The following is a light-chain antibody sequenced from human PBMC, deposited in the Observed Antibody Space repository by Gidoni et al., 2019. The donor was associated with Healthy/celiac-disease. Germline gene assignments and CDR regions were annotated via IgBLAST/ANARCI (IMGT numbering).Light chain of an antibody. Sequence: QLALTRTPSASAPLGASVKLTCTLSSGHSSYAIAWHQQQPEKGPRYLMKLNSDGSHSKGDGIPDRFSGSSSGAERYLTIASLQSEDEADYYCQTWGTGTHVVFGGGTKLTVL. V-gene: IGLV4-69*01. CDR3: QTWGTGTHVV. CDR1: SGHSSYA. CDR2: LNSDGSH. J-gene: IGLJ2*01.